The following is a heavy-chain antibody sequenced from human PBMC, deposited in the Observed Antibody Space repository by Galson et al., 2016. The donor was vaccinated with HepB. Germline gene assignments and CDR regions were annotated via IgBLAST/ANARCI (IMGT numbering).Heavy chain of an antibody. V-gene: IGHV3-7*03. J-gene: IGHJ4*02. CDR2: IKQDGRGT. Sequence: SLRLSCAASGFTFSSFWMNWVRQAPGKGLEWVANIKQDGRGTYYVDSVKGRFTTSRDNAKSSLYLQMDGLKTEDTALYYCAKDMSAGAAASGCFDCWGQGTLVTVSS. CDR1: GFTFSSFW. CDR3: AKDMSAGAAASGCFDC. D-gene: IGHD6-13*01.